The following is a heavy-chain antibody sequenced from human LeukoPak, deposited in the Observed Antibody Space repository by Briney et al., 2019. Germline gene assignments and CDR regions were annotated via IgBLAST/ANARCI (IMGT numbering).Heavy chain of an antibody. CDR1: GFTFSSYG. J-gene: IGHJ3*02. CDR2: ISYDGSNK. V-gene: IGHV3-30*18. D-gene: IGHD5-18*01. CDR3: AKALGWIQLHDAFDI. Sequence: PGRSLRLSCAASGFTFSSYGMHWVRQAPGKGLEWVAVISYDGSNKYYADSVKGRFTISRDNSKNTLYLQMNSLRAEDTAVYYCAKALGWIQLHDAFDIWGQGTMVTVSS.